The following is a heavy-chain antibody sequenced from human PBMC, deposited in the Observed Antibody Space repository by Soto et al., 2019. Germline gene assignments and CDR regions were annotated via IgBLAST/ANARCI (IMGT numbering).Heavy chain of an antibody. J-gene: IGHJ6*02. V-gene: IGHV3-30*18. CDR3: AKDRDPYYYYYLMDV. CDR1: GFAFDTYG. CDR2: MSYDGSKI. Sequence: LRLSCEASGFAFDTYGMHWIRQGAGQGLEWVATMSYDGSKIYYRDSVRGRFSISRDDSKRTLYLQMNSLRAGDTAVYYCAKDRDPYYYYYLMDVWGQGTTVTVSS.